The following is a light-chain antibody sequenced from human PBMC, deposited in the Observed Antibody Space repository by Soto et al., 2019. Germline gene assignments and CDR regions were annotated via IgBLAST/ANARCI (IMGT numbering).Light chain of an antibody. V-gene: IGKV1-5*03. CDR3: LQYNASAHP. Sequence: IQMTQSPSTLSASVGDRVTITCRASQTINSWFAWYQQKPGKASNVLSYKAFSLESGVPSRFSGTVSGPDFPLTICSLRPDYVATDYRLQYNASAHPLGHGTKLVIK. CDR1: QTINSW. CDR2: KAF. J-gene: IGKJ2*01.